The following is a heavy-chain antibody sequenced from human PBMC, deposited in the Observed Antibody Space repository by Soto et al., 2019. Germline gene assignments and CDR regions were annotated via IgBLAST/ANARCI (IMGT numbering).Heavy chain of an antibody. Sequence: SETLSLTCPVPCGSISSSSYYWGWIRQPPGKGLEWIGSIYYSVSTYYNRSLKSRVSVSVDTSKNQFSLKLSSVTAADTPVYYCARLPSPLYDILTGWECDPWGQGTLVTSSS. CDR1: CGSISSSSYY. CDR2: IYYSVST. J-gene: IGHJ5*02. D-gene: IGHD3-9*01. CDR3: ARLPSPLYDILTGWECDP. V-gene: IGHV4-39*01.